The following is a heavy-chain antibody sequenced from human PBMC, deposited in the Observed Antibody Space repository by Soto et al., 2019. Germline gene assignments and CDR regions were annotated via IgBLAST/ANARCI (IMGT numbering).Heavy chain of an antibody. J-gene: IGHJ6*02. CDR3: ARGVAVTTGLLYYYYGMDV. CDR1: GGSFSGYY. V-gene: IGHV4-34*01. CDR2: INHSGST. Sequence: QVQLQQRGAGLLKPSETLSLTCAVYGGSFSGYYWSWIRQPPGKGLEWIGEINHSGSTNYNPSLKSRVTISVDTSKNQFSLKLSSVTAADTAVYYCARGVAVTTGLLYYYYGMDVWGQGTTVTVSS. D-gene: IGHD4-17*01.